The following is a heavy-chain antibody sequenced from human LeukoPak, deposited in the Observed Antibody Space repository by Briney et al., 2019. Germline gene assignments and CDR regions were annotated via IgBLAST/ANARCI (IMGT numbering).Heavy chain of an antibody. CDR3: ARVPAAINPYFDY. CDR1: GYTFTGYY. Sequence: ASVKVSCKASGYTFTGYYMHWVRQAPGQGLEWMGWINPNSGGTNYAQKFQGRVTMTRDTSISTAYMELSRLRSDDTAVYYCARVPAAINPYFDYWGRGTLVTVSS. CDR2: INPNSGGT. V-gene: IGHV1-2*02. D-gene: IGHD2-2*01. J-gene: IGHJ4*02.